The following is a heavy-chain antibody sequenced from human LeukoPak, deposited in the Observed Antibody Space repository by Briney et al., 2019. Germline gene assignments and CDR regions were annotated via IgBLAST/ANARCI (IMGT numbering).Heavy chain of an antibody. CDR3: ARDTQLEIAAAGTPSYNWFDP. V-gene: IGHV4-39*07. Sequence: SETLSLTCTVSGGSISSSSYYWGWLRQPPGKGLEWIGSIYYSGSTYYNPSLKSRVTISVDTSKNQFSLKMSSVTAADTAVYYCARDTQLEIAAAGTPSYNWFDPWGQGTLVTVSS. J-gene: IGHJ5*02. CDR2: IYYSGST. D-gene: IGHD6-13*01. CDR1: GGSISSSSYY.